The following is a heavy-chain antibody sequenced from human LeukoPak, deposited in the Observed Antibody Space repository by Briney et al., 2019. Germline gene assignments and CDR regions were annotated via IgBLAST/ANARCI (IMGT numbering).Heavy chain of an antibody. CDR3: ARGHSPVTTKVSYFQH. CDR2: INHSGST. Sequence: PSETLSLTCAVYGESFSGYYWSWIRQPPGKGLEWIGEINHSGSTNYNPSLKSRVTILVDTSKNQFSLKLSSVTAADTAVCYCARGHSPVTTKVSYFQHWGQGTLVTVSS. V-gene: IGHV4-34*01. J-gene: IGHJ1*01. CDR1: GESFSGYY. D-gene: IGHD4-17*01.